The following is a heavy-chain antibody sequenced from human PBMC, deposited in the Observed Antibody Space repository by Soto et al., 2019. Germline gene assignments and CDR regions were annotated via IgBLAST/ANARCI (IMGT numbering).Heavy chain of an antibody. D-gene: IGHD4-4*01. V-gene: IGHV3-23*01. CDR1: GFTFSDYA. CDR3: AKLLRPGLQFFDF. Sequence: EVQPLESGGGLVQPGGSLRLSCAASGFTFSDYAMSWVRQAPGKGLDWVSAISSSGDHTFYADSVKGRFTISRDNSKNTLYLQVNSLRAEDTAVYYCAKLLRPGLQFFDFWGQGTLVTVSS. J-gene: IGHJ4*02. CDR2: ISSSGDHT.